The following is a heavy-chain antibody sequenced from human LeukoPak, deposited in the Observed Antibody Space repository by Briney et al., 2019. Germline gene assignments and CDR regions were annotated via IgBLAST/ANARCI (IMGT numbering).Heavy chain of an antibody. CDR2: IIPIFGTA. CDR3: AVEVGGNRFSFDY. V-gene: IGHV1-69*13. D-gene: IGHD3-16*01. J-gene: IGHJ4*02. Sequence: SVKVSCKASGGTFSSYAISWVRQAPGQGLEWMGGIIPIFGTANYAQKFQGRVTITADESTSTAYMELSSLRSEDTAVYYCAVEVGGNRFSFDYWGQGTLVTVSS. CDR1: GGTFSSYA.